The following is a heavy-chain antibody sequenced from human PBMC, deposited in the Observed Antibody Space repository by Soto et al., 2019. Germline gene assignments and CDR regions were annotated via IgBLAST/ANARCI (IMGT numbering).Heavy chain of an antibody. Sequence: QVQLQESGPGLVKPSETLSLTCPVSGVSISTYYWTWIRQPPGKGLEWIGQVFYSGNTNYYPSLKSRVTISVDASRNQFSLRLSSVTAADTAMYYCASRDYNDAFEIWGQGTLVTVSS. CDR1: GVSISTYY. J-gene: IGHJ3*02. D-gene: IGHD4-4*01. CDR2: VFYSGNT. CDR3: ASRDYNDAFEI. V-gene: IGHV4-59*01.